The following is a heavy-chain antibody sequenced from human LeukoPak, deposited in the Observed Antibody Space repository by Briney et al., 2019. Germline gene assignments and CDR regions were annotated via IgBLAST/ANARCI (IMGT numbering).Heavy chain of an antibody. CDR2: ISGSGGST. CDR3: AKEALPTYSSGWLRSGGYFDY. V-gene: IGHV3-23*01. Sequence: PGGSLRLSCAASGFTFSSYAMSWVRQAPGKGLEWVSAISGSGGSTYYADSVKGRFTISRDNSKNTLYLQMNSLRAEDTAVYYCAKEALPTYSSGWLRSGGYFDYWGQGTLVTVSS. D-gene: IGHD6-19*01. CDR1: GFTFSSYA. J-gene: IGHJ4*02.